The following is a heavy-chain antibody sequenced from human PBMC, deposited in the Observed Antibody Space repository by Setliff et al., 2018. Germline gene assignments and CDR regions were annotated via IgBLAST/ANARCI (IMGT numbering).Heavy chain of an antibody. CDR3: GKQVYSYGWPNDGFDI. V-gene: IGHV3-21*04. D-gene: IGHD5-12*01. Sequence: PGGSLRLSCAASGFVFSTYDMNWVRQAPGMGLEWVSSISHSNTYIYYADSVKGRFTIARDNSENSRYLQMNSLSADDTAVYYCGKQVYSYGWPNDGFDIWGQGTQVTVSS. CDR1: GFVFSTYD. J-gene: IGHJ3*02. CDR2: ISHSNTYI.